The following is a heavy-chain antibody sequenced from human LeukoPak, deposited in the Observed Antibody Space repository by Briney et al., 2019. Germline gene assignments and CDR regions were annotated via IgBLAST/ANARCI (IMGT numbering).Heavy chain of an antibody. CDR1: GFTFNNYG. V-gene: IGHV3-33*01. D-gene: IGHD1-26*01. CDR2: IWYDGTNK. CDR3: ARAGGSYYYYFDY. Sequence: GRSLRLSCAASGFTFNNYGMHWVRQAPGKGLEWVAVIWYDGTNKYYADSVKGRFTISRDNSKNMLYLQMDSLRAEDTAVYYCARAGGSYYYYFDYWGQGTLVTVSS. J-gene: IGHJ4*02.